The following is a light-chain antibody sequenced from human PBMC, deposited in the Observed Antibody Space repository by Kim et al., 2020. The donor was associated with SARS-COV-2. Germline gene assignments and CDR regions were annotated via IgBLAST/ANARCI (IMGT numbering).Light chain of an antibody. CDR1: SLRSYF. J-gene: IGLJ1*01. V-gene: IGLV3-19*01. CDR2: GQN. Sequence: SSELTQDPAVSVALGQTVSITCQGTSLRSYFASWYQQKSGQAPVLVIFGQNNRPSGIPDRFSGSYSGNTASLTITAAQAEDEADYYRNSRDSTGNHFVFG. CDR3: NSRDSTGNHFV.